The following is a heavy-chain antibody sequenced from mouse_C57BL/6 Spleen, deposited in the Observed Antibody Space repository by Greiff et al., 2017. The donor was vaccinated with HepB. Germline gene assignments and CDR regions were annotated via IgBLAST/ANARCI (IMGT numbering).Heavy chain of an antibody. J-gene: IGHJ4*01. CDR3: ARGDGNFPMDY. CDR1: GYTFTSYW. CDR2: IDPSDSYT. Sequence: QVQLQQPGAELVMPGASVKLSCKASGYTFTSYWMHWVKQRPGQGLEWIGEIDPSDSYTNYNQKFKGKSTLTVDKSSSTAYMQLSSLTSEDSAVYYCARGDGNFPMDYWGQGTSVTVSS. D-gene: IGHD2-1*01. V-gene: IGHV1-69*01.